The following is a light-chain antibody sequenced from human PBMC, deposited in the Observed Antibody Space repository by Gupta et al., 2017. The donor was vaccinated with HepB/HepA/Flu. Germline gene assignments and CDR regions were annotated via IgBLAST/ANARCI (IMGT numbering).Light chain of an antibody. J-gene: IGKJ1*01. Sequence: DLQMTQSPSSLSASVGDRVTITVPASQSSSSYLNWYQQKPGKAPKLLIYAASSLQSGVPSRFSGSGSGTDFTLTISSLQPEDFATYYCQQSYSTPWTFGQGTKVEIK. V-gene: IGKV1-39*01. CDR2: AAS. CDR3: QQSYSTPWT. CDR1: QSSSSY.